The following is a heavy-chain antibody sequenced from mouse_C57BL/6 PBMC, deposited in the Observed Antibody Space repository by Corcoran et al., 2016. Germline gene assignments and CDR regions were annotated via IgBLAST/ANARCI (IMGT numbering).Heavy chain of an antibody. V-gene: IGHV1-81*01. CDR3: ARRFPYVMDY. CDR1: GYPFTSYG. CDR2: IYPRSGNI. J-gene: IGHJ4*01. Sequence: QVQLQQSGAELARPGASVKLSCKASGYPFTSYGISWVKQRTGQGLEWIGEIYPRSGNIYYNEKFKGKATLTEDKSSSTAYMELRSLTSEDSAVYFCARRFPYVMDYWGQGTSVTVSS.